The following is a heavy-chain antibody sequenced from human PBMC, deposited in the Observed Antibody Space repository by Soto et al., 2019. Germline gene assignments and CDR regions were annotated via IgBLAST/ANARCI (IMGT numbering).Heavy chain of an antibody. CDR3: ARKDRDGYNFFDY. Sequence: SSETLSLTCTVSGGSISSGGYYWSWIRQHPGKGLEWIGYIYYSGSTYYNPSLKSRVTISVDTSKNQFSLKLSSVTAADTAVYYCARKDRDGYNFFDYWGQGTLVTVSS. CDR1: GGSISSGGYY. D-gene: IGHD5-12*01. V-gene: IGHV4-31*03. J-gene: IGHJ4*02. CDR2: IYYSGST.